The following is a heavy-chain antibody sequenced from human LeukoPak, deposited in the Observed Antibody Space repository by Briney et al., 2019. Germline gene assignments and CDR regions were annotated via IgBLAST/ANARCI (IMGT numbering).Heavy chain of an antibody. Sequence: GESLKISCKGSGYSINNYWIGWVRQMPGKGLEWMGIIYPADSDIRYSPSFQGQVTISADKSISTAYLQWSSLKASDTAMYYCARQEYCSGGSCYTWFDPWGQGTLVTVSS. J-gene: IGHJ5*02. D-gene: IGHD2-15*01. CDR1: GYSINNYW. CDR3: ARQEYCSGGSCYTWFDP. V-gene: IGHV5-51*01. CDR2: IYPADSDI.